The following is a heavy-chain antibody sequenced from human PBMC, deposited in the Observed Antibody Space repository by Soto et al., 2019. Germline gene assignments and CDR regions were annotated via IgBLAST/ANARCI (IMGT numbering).Heavy chain of an antibody. CDR2: ISGSGGSK. D-gene: IGHD6-13*01. J-gene: IGHJ4*02. Sequence: PGGSLRLSCAASGFTFSSYAMSWVRQAPGKGLEWVSGISGSGGSKDYADSVKGRFTISRDNSKNTLYLQMNSLRAEDTAVYFCARDSSSWYQRAKLGIDYWGQGTLVTVSS. CDR1: GFTFSSYA. CDR3: ARDSSSWYQRAKLGIDY. V-gene: IGHV3-23*01.